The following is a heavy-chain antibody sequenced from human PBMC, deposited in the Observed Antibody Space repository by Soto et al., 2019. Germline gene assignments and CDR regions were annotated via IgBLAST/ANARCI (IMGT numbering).Heavy chain of an antibody. D-gene: IGHD2-21*02. CDR1: GFTFSSYA. CDR2: ISGSGGST. V-gene: IGHV3-23*01. J-gene: IGHJ5*02. CDR3: ATYKVVTAQTPWFDP. Sequence: GGSLRLSCAASGFTFSSYAMSWVRQAPGKGLEWVSAISGSGGSTYYADSVKGRFTISRDNSKNTLYLQMNSLRSEDTAVYYCATYKVVTAQTPWFDPWGQGTLVTVSS.